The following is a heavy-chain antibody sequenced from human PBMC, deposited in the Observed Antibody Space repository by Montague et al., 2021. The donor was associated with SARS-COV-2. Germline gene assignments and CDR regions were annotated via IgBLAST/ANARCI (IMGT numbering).Heavy chain of an antibody. V-gene: IGHV4-61*01. Sequence: SETLSLTCTVSGASVASGNFYWSWIRQPPGKGLEWIGYMYYTGHTNYNPSLGSRVTMPVDPSENQFSLTLTSVTAADTAVYYCARSRANVPSRPGFDYWGQGALVTVSS. CDR2: MYYTGHT. CDR3: ARSRANVPSRPGFDY. CDR1: GASVASGNFY. J-gene: IGHJ4*02. D-gene: IGHD6-6*01.